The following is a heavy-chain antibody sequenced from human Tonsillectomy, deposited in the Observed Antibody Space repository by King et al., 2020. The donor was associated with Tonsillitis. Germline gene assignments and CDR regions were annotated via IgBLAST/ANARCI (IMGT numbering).Heavy chain of an antibody. J-gene: IGHJ5*02. Sequence: TLKESGPTLVKPTQTLTLTCTCSGFSLSTSGVSVGWIRQPPGKALEWLALIYWDDDKRYNPSLKNRLTITKDTSKNQVVLTMTNMDPVDTATYFCAHRPPKMQLWLYTWFAPWGQGTLVTVSS. CDR1: GFSLSTSGVS. D-gene: IGHD1-1*01. V-gene: IGHV2-5*02. CDR2: IYWDDDK. CDR3: AHRPPKMQLWLYTWFAP.